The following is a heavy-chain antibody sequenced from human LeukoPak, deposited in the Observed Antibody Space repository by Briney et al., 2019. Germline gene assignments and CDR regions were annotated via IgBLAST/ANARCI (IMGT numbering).Heavy chain of an antibody. J-gene: IGHJ3*02. CDR2: MNPNSGNT. D-gene: IGHD3-9*01. CDR1: GYTFTSYD. CDR3: AREVDILTVTYAFDI. V-gene: IGHV1-8*01. Sequence: ASVKVSCKASGYTFTSYDINWVRQAPGQGLEWMGWMNPNSGNTGYAQKFQGRVTMTRNTSISTAYMELSSLRSEDTAVYYCAREVDILTVTYAFDIWGQGTMVTVSS.